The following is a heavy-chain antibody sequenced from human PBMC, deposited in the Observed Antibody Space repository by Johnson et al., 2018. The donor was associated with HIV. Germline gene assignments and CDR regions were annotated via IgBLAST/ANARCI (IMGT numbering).Heavy chain of an antibody. CDR2: ISYDGSNK. Sequence: QVQLVESGGGVVQPGRSLRLSCAASGFTFSSCGMHWVRQAPGKGLEWVAVISYDGSNKYYADSVKGRFTISRDNAKNTLYVQMTSLGDEDTAVYYCAKWGWEATVTNDAFDIWGQGTMVTVSS. CDR1: GFTFSSCG. CDR3: AKWGWEATVTNDAFDI. V-gene: IGHV3-30*18. D-gene: IGHD4-17*01. J-gene: IGHJ3*02.